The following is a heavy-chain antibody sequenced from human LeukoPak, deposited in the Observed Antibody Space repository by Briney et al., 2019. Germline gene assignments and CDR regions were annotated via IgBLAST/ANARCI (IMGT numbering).Heavy chain of an antibody. CDR1: GFTFSSYA. D-gene: IGHD2-21*02. J-gene: IGHJ3*02. Sequence: GGSLRLPCAASGFTFSSYAMSWVRQAPGKGLEWVAVISTSGGSTYYADSVKGRFTISRDNSNNTLYLQMNSLRADDTAVHYCARQVYCGADCYSGAFDIWGQGKMVTVSS. V-gene: IGHV3-23*01. CDR2: ISTSGGST. CDR3: ARQVYCGADCYSGAFDI.